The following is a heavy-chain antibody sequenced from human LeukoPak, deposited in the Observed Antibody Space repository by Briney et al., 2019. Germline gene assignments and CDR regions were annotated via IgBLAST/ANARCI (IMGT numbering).Heavy chain of an antibody. J-gene: IGHJ1*01. Sequence: PSETLSLTCTVSGGSISSSSYYWGWIRQPPGEGLEWIGSIYYSGSTYYNPSLKSRVTISVDTSKDQFSLNLSFVTAADTAVYYCARHASGSYNNFQHWGQGTLVSVSS. CDR1: GGSISSSSYY. CDR3: ARHASGSYNNFQH. D-gene: IGHD1-26*01. CDR2: IYYSGST. V-gene: IGHV4-39*01.